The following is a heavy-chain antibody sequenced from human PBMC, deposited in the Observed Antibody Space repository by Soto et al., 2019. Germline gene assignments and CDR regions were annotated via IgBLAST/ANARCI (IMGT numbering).Heavy chain of an antibody. CDR2: VSFDSNNK. V-gene: IGHV3-30*18. CDR3: AKVLRSGLMVIGTTLVPYYYYGVDV. D-gene: IGHD1-1*01. CDR1: GFTFRDYG. Sequence: GGSLRLSCVASGFTFRDYGMHWVRQAPGKGLEWVSLVSFDSNNKYYSDTVKGRFTISRDNSKNTLFLQMSSLRVEDTAVYYCAKVLRSGLMVIGTTLVPYYYYGVDVWGQGTTVTVSS. J-gene: IGHJ6*02.